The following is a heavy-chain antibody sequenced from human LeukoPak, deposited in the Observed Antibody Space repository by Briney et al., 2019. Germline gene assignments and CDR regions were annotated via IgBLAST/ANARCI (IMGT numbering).Heavy chain of an antibody. V-gene: IGHV3-30-3*01. CDR1: GFSFNTYW. CDR2: VSYDGSEK. Sequence: GGSLRLSCVASGFSFNTYWMSWVRQAPGKGLEWVAVVSYDGSEKYYADSVKGRLTISRDKSKNTVSLQMNSLRAEDTAVYYCARDAYCSSTSCYLDVWGKGTTVTVSS. CDR3: ARDAYCSSTSCYLDV. J-gene: IGHJ6*03. D-gene: IGHD2-2*01.